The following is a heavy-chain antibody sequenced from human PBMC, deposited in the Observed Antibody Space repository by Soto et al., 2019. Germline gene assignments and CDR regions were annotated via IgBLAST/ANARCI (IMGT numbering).Heavy chain of an antibody. CDR3: ARVGPYCGCDCYSPAP. Sequence: NPSETLSLTCAVSGYSIRNGYYWGWIRQPPGKGLEWIGTIYHSGSTYYNPSLKSRVTISVDASENHFSLKLSSVTAADTAVYYCARVGPYCGCDCYSPAPWGQGTLVTVSS. D-gene: IGHD2-21*02. V-gene: IGHV4-38-2*01. CDR2: IYHSGST. CDR1: GYSIRNGYY. J-gene: IGHJ5*02.